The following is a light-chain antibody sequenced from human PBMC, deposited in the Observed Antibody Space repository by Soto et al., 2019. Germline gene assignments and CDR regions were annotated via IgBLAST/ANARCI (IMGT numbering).Light chain of an antibody. V-gene: IGLV1-40*01. J-gene: IGLJ2*01. CDR3: QSYDSRLSGYVV. CDR2: GNS. Sequence: QSVLTQPPSVSGAPGQRVTISCTGSSSNIGAGYDVHWYQQLPGTAPKLLIYGNSNRPSGVPDRFSGSKSGTSASLAITGLQAEDEADYYCQSYDSRLSGYVVFGGGTKLPS. CDR1: SSNIGAGYD.